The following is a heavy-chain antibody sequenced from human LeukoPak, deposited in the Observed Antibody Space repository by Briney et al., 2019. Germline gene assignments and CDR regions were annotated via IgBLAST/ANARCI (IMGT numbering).Heavy chain of an antibody. D-gene: IGHD4-17*01. CDR3: ARGGYGDYDEGFDY. CDR2: IYYSGST. J-gene: IGHJ4*02. Sequence: SQTLSLTSTVAEGSIRSYCWSWSRQPPGKGLELIGYIYYSGSTNYNPSLKSRVTISVDTSKNQFSLKLSSVTAADTAVYYCARGGYGDYDEGFDYWGQGTLLTVSS. V-gene: IGHV4-59*01. CDR1: EGSIRSYC.